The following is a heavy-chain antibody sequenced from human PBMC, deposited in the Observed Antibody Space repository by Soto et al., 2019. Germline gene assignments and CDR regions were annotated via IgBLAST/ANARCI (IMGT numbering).Heavy chain of an antibody. J-gene: IGHJ4*02. V-gene: IGHV3-30*18. CDR2: ISYDGSNK. Sequence: VQLVESGGGVVQPGRSLRLSCAASGFTFSSYGMHWVRQAPGKGLEWVAVISYDGSNKYYADSVKGRFTISRDNSKNTLYLQMNSLRAEDTAVYYCAKEGIAAAGTPCWLGYWGQGTLVTVSS. D-gene: IGHD6-13*01. CDR1: GFTFSSYG. CDR3: AKEGIAAAGTPCWLGY.